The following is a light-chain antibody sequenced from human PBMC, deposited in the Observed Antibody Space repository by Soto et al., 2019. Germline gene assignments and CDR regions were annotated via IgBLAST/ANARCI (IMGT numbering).Light chain of an antibody. V-gene: IGKV1-39*01. CDR1: QTISRD. CDR3: QQSYSTPWT. CDR2: GAS. Sequence: DVQMTQSPSSLSASVGDRVTLTCRASQTISRDLNWYQQKPGKAPKLLIYGASSLQSGVPSRFSGSGSGTDFTLTISSLQPEDVATYYCQQSYSTPWTFGQGTKVEIK. J-gene: IGKJ1*01.